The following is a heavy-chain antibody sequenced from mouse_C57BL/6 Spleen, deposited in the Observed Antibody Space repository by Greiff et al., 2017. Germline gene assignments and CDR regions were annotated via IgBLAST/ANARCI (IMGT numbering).Heavy chain of an antibody. CDR1: GFTFSSYA. CDR2: ISDGGSYT. J-gene: IGHJ2*01. V-gene: IGHV5-4*03. CDR3: ARVPYYGRGDYFDY. D-gene: IGHD1-1*01. Sequence: DVMLVESGGGLVKPGGSLKLSCAASGFTFSSYAMSWVRQTPEKRLEWVATISDGGSYTYYPDNVKGRFTISRDNAKNNLYLQMSHLKSEDTAMYYCARVPYYGRGDYFDYWGQGTTLTVSS.